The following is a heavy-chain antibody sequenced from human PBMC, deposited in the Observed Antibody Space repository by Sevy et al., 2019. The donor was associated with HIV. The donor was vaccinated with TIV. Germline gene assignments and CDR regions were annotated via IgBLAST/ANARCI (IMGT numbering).Heavy chain of an antibody. J-gene: IGHJ4*02. Sequence: GSLRLSCAASGFAFYDYSMSWIRQAPGKGLEWVATLSFGCGRINYADSVKGRFTISRDNSKNSFYLQMDNLRVEDTALYYCAREGCTRPHDYWGQGTRVTVSS. V-gene: IGHV3-23*01. CDR1: GFAFYDYS. CDR2: LSFGCGRI. CDR3: AREGCTRPHDY. D-gene: IGHD2-8*01.